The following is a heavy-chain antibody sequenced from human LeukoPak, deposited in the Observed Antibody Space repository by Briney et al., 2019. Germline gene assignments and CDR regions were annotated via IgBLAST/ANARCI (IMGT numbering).Heavy chain of an antibody. CDR1: GYTFTGYY. Sequence: AASVKVSCKASGYTFTGYYMHWVRQAPGQGLEWMGWINPNSGGTNYAQKFQGRVTMTRDTSISTAYMELSRLRSDDTAVYYCATELSGWAAAGRNWGQGTLVTVSS. V-gene: IGHV1-2*02. CDR2: INPNSGGT. J-gene: IGHJ4*02. CDR3: ATELSGWAAAGRN. D-gene: IGHD6-13*01.